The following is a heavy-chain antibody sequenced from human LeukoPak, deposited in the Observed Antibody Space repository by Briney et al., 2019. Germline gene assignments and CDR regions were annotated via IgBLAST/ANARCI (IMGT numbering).Heavy chain of an antibody. CDR1: GYTFTDYY. V-gene: IGHV1-2*02. CDR2: INPNSGGT. J-gene: IGHJ4*02. Sequence: SVRVSCKASGYTFTDYYLHWVRQAPGQGLEWMGWINPNSGGTNYAQKFQGRVTMTRDTSISTAYMELNRLRSDDTAVYYCARAYTSPNRPYWGQGTLVTVSS. D-gene: IGHD3-16*01. CDR3: ARAYTSPNRPY.